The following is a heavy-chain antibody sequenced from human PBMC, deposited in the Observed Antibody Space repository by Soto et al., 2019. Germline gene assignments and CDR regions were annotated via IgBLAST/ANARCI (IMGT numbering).Heavy chain of an antibody. V-gene: IGHV3-30*18. CDR2: ISYDGSNK. CDR1: GFTFSSYG. CDR3: AKDPRDLSSTPALNFDY. J-gene: IGHJ4*02. Sequence: GGSLRLSCAASGFTFSSYGMHWVRQAPGKGLEWVAVISYDGSNKYYADSVKGRFTISRDNSKNTLYLQMNSLRAEDTAVYYCAKDPRDLSSTPALNFDYWGQGTL. D-gene: IGHD2-2*01.